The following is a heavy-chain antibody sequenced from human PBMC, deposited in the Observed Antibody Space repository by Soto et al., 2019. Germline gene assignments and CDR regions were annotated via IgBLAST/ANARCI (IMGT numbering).Heavy chain of an antibody. D-gene: IGHD4-17*01. J-gene: IGHJ4*02. V-gene: IGHV1-69*01. CDR1: GGTFSSYA. Sequence: ASVKVSCKASGGTFSSYAISWVRQAPGQGLEWMGGIIPIFGTANYAQKFQGRVTITADESTSTAYMELSSLRPEDTAVYYCARGTTVETGSYWGQGTLVTVSS. CDR2: IIPIFGTA. CDR3: ARGTTVETGSY.